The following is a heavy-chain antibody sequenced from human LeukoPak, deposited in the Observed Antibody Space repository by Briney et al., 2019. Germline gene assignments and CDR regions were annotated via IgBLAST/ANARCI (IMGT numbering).Heavy chain of an antibody. CDR1: GFAFDEYA. V-gene: IGHV3-43*02. D-gene: IGHD3-22*01. J-gene: IGHJ5*02. CDR2: ITGDGGST. Sequence: GGSLRLSCAASGFAFDEYAMHWVRQAPGKGLEWVSFITGDGGSTYCSDSVKGRFTISRDNSKNSLYLQMNSLRTEDTALYYCAKDKDTSGFSWGQGTLVTVSS. CDR3: AKDKDTSGFS.